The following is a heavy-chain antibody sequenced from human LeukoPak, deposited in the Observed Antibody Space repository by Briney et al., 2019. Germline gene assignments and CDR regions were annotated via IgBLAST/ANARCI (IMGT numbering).Heavy chain of an antibody. V-gene: IGHV1-18*01. J-gene: IGHJ6*03. CDR2: ISAYNGNT. CDR3: ARVVTYYDFWSGYRKNYYYYYYVDV. CDR1: GYTFTSYG. Sequence: ASVKVSCKASGYTFTSYGISWVRQAPGQGLEWMGWISAYNGNTNYAQKLQGRVTMTTDTSTSTAYMELRSLRSDDTAVYYCARVVTYYDFWSGYRKNYYYYYYVDVWGKGTTVTVSS. D-gene: IGHD3-3*01.